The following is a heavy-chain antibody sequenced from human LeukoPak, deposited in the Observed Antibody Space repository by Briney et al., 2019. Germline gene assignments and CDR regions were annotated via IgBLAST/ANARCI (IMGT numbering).Heavy chain of an antibody. Sequence: GASVKVSCKASGYTFTGYYMHWVRQAPGQGLEWMGWISAYNGNTNYAQKLQGRVTMTTDTSTSTAYMELRSLRSDDTAVYYCARSKSSSSDNAFDIWGQGTMVTVSS. CDR3: ARSKSSSSDNAFDI. CDR1: GYTFTGYY. CDR2: ISAYNGNT. D-gene: IGHD6-6*01. J-gene: IGHJ3*02. V-gene: IGHV1-18*04.